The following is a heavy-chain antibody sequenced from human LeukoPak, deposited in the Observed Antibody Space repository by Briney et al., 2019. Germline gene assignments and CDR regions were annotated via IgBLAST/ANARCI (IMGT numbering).Heavy chain of an antibody. CDR2: IESGGST. J-gene: IGHJ4*02. Sequence: PGRSLRLSCAASGFTVSRNYMTWVRQAPGKGLEWFSGIESGGSTYYADPVKGRFTISRDNSKNTLYLQMNSLRAEDTAVYYCAGTIVGNWAIDYWGQGTLVTVSS. CDR3: AGTIVGNWAIDY. V-gene: IGHV3-53*01. D-gene: IGHD3-22*01. CDR1: GFTVSRNY.